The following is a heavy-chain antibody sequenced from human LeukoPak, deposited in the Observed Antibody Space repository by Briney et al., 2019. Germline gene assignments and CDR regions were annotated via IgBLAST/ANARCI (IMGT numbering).Heavy chain of an antibody. J-gene: IGHJ4*02. V-gene: IGHV1-69*05. Sequence: SVKVSCNASGGTFSSYAISWVRQAPGQGLEWMGGIIPIFGTANYAQEFQSRVTITTDESTNTAYMELSSLRSEDTPVYYCARVGTTDCSSTSCYNSNYYFDYWGQGTLVTVSS. CDR1: GGTFSSYA. D-gene: IGHD2-2*01. CDR3: ARVGTTDCSSTSCYNSNYYFDY. CDR2: IIPIFGTA.